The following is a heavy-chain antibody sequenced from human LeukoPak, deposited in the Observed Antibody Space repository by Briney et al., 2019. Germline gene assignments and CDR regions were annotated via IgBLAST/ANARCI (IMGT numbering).Heavy chain of an antibody. V-gene: IGHV3-23*01. CDR1: GFTFSSYA. Sequence: QPGGSLRLSCAASGFTFSSYAMSWVRQAPGKGLEWVSSITSSGGSTYYAGSVKGQFTISRDNSKNTVYLQMNSLRAEDTAAYYCAKDRPNYYDSSGHYYRRNGDYWGQGTLVTVSS. D-gene: IGHD3-22*01. J-gene: IGHJ4*02. CDR2: ITSSGGST. CDR3: AKDRPNYYDSSGHYYRRNGDY.